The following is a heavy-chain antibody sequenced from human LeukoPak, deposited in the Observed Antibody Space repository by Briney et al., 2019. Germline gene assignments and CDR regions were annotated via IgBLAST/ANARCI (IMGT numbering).Heavy chain of an antibody. Sequence: GGSLRLSCAASGFTFDDYAMHWVRQAPGKGLEWVSGINWNSGSIDYAGSVKGRFTISRDNAMNSLYLQMNTLRPEDTALYYCAKGTQRGNSGWGYFFDQWGQGTLVTVSS. J-gene: IGHJ4*02. D-gene: IGHD6-19*01. CDR1: GFTFDDYA. V-gene: IGHV3-9*01. CDR3: AKGTQRGNSGWGYFFDQ. CDR2: INWNSGSI.